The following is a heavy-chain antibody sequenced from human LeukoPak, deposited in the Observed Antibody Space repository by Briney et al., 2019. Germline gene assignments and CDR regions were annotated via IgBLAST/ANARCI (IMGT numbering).Heavy chain of an antibody. V-gene: IGHV3-21*01. J-gene: IGHJ6*03. CDR3: ARDRHVPGLYYYYMDV. CDR2: ISPSSHYI. D-gene: IGHD6-6*01. CDR1: GFTFSNYS. Sequence: PGGSLRLSCAGSGFTFSNYSINWVRQAPGKGLEWVSSISPSSHYIYYADSVRGRFTISRDNARNSLYLQMNSLRPEDTAVYFCARDRHVPGLYYYYMDVWGKGTTVTVSS.